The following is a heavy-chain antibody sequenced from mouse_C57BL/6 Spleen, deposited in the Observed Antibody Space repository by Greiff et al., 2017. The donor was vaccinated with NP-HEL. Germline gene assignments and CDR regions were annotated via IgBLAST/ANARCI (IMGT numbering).Heavy chain of an antibody. J-gene: IGHJ4*01. CDR1: GYTFTDYY. CDR2: INPNNGGT. V-gene: IGHV1-26*01. Sequence: VHVKQSGPELVKPGASVKISCKASGYTFTDYYMNWVKQSHGKSLEWIGDINPNNGGTSYNQKFKGKATLTVDKCSSTAYMELRSLTSEDSAVYYCARTPDAMDYWGQGTSVTVSS. CDR3: ARTPDAMDY.